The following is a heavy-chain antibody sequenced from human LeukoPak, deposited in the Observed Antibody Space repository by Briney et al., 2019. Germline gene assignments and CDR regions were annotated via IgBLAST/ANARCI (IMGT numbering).Heavy chain of an antibody. CDR1: GYTFTGYY. CDR3: ARIIAVAHDAFDI. V-gene: IGHV1-2*02. D-gene: IGHD6-19*01. J-gene: IGHJ3*02. Sequence: ASVTVSCTASGYTFTGYYMHWVRQAPGQGLEWMGWINPNSGGTNYAQKFQGRVTMTRDTSISTAYMELSRLRSDDTAVYYCARIIAVAHDAFDIWGQGTMVTVSS. CDR2: INPNSGGT.